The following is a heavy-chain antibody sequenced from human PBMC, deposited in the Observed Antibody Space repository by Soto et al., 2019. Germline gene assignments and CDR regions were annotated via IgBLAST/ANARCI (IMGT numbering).Heavy chain of an antibody. CDR1: GGSISSGGYY. Sequence: SETLSLTCTVSGGSISSGGYYWSWIRQHPGKGLEWIGYSYDSGTTYYNPSLKSRVTISGDTSKNQFSLRLSSVTAADTAVYYCARVGKSDSSGYYPFDNWGQGTLVTVS. CDR3: ARVGKSDSSGYYPFDN. J-gene: IGHJ4*02. D-gene: IGHD3-22*01. V-gene: IGHV4-31*03. CDR2: SYDSGTT.